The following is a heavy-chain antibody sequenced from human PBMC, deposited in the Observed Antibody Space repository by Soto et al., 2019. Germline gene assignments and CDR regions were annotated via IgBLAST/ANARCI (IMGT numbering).Heavy chain of an antibody. CDR3: ATNSDVLAPFDY. Sequence: SETMSLTWTVSDGSISRGDYYCNWIRQLPGKGLERIGYTYASGSASQNPSLNSRVTMSVNTSKNQFSLKLKSVAAADTAIYYCATNSDVLAPFDYRGQGTLVTGSS. J-gene: IGHJ4*02. CDR2: TYASGSA. V-gene: IGHV4-31*02. D-gene: IGHD3-9*01. CDR1: DGSISRGDYY.